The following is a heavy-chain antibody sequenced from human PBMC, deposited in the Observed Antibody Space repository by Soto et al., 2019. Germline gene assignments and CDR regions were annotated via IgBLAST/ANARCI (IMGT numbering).Heavy chain of an antibody. V-gene: IGHV3-49*04. J-gene: IGHJ4*02. Sequence: PGGSLRLSCTASGFTFGDYAMSWVRQAPGKGLEWVGFIRSKAYGGTTEYAASVKGRFTISRDDSKSIAYLQMNSLKTEDTAVYYCTRGSYYDSSGYPYWGQGTLVTVSS. D-gene: IGHD3-22*01. CDR2: IRSKAYGGTT. CDR1: GFTFGDYA. CDR3: TRGSYYDSSGYPY.